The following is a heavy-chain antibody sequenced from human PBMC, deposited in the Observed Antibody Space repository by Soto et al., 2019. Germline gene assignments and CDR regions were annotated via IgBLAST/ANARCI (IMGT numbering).Heavy chain of an antibody. CDR3: ARCYCSLGSCYTCWHFDL. Sequence: QVQLVQSGAEVKKPGASVRVSCKASGYTFTNYGINWVRQAPGQGLEWMGWVGPYNGNTDHAQNFQGRVTMTTDTSTNTAYMELGSLRSDDTALYYCARCYCSLGSCYTCWHFDLWGRGTLVTVSS. J-gene: IGHJ2*01. CDR1: GYTFTNYG. D-gene: IGHD2-15*01. V-gene: IGHV1-18*04. CDR2: VGPYNGNT.